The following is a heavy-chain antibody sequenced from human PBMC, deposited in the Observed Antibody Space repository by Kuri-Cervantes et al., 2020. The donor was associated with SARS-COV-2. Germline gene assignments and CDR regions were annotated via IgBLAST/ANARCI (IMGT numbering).Heavy chain of an antibody. V-gene: IGHV4-61*05. D-gene: IGHD2/OR15-2a*01. CDR3: ARGAID. CDR2: IYYNGST. J-gene: IGHJ4*02. CDR1: DDSISTNYY. Sequence: ESLKISCTVSDDSISTNYYWGWIRQPPGKGLEWVGYIYYNGSTYYNPSLRSRVIVSVDRSKNQFSLNLNSVTAADTALYYCARGAIDWGQGTLVTVSS.